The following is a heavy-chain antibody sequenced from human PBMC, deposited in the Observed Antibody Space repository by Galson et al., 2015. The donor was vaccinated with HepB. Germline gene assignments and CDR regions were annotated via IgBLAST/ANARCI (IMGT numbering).Heavy chain of an antibody. Sequence: SVKVSCKASGYTFTAYFMHWVRQAPGQGLEWMGRINPNSGVTRFAQNFQGRVTMTRDTSSSTAYMDLSSLRPDDTAVYYCARDGTGSENYYMDVWGKGTKVTVSS. CDR2: INPNSGVT. J-gene: IGHJ6*03. V-gene: IGHV1-2*06. D-gene: IGHD2-8*02. CDR1: GYTFTAYF. CDR3: ARDGTGSENYYMDV.